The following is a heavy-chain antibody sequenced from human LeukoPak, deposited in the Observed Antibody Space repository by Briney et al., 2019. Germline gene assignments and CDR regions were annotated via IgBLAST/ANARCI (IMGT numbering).Heavy chain of an antibody. V-gene: IGHV3-23*01. CDR2: ISGSGGST. J-gene: IGHJ4*02. CDR3: ARATYDSSGYYRYYFDY. CDR1: GFTFSTYA. Sequence: GGSLRLSCAASGFTFSTYAMSWVRQAPGKGLEWVSAISGSGGSTYYADSVKGRFTISRDNSKNTLYLQMNSLRAEDTAVYYCARATYDSSGYYRYYFDYWGQGTLVTVSS. D-gene: IGHD3-22*01.